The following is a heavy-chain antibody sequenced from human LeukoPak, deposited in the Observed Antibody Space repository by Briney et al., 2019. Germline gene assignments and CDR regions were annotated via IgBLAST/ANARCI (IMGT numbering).Heavy chain of an antibody. CDR3: ARRRYYDGSGYLE. Sequence: SETPSLTCSVSGDSVSRSDSYRDWIRQPPGKGLEWIGTIYYSGRTYYSPSLKSRVTMSVDTSNNQFSLNLRSVTAADTAVYYCARRRYYDGSGYLEWGQGTLLSVSS. V-gene: IGHV4-39*01. CDR2: IYYSGRT. CDR1: GDSVSRSDSY. J-gene: IGHJ1*01. D-gene: IGHD3-22*01.